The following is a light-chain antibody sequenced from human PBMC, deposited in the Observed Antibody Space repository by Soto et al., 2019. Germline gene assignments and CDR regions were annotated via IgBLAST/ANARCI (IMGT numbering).Light chain of an antibody. CDR2: DNN. CDR3: GTWYSSLSAYV. J-gene: IGLJ1*01. V-gene: IGLV1-51*01. Sequence: QSVLTQPPSVSAAPGQKVTISCSGSSSNIGNNYVSWYQQLPGTAPKLLIYDNNKRPSGIPDRFSDSKSGTSATLAITGLQTGDEADYYCGTWYSSLSAYVFGTGTKV. CDR1: SSNIGNNY.